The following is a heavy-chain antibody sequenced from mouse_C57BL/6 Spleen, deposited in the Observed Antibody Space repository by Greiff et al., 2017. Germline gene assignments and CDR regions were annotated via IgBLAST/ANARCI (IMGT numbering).Heavy chain of an antibody. CDR3: ARPLYYYGSSSYAMDY. J-gene: IGHJ4*01. CDR2: ISSGSSTI. CDR1: GFTFSDYG. Sequence: EVPLMESGGGLVKPGGSLKLSCAASGFTFSDYGMHWVRQAPEKGLEWVAYISSGSSTIYYAETVKGRFNISSDNAKNTLLLQMTSLRSDDTAMYYCARPLYYYGSSSYAMDYWGQGTSVTVSS. V-gene: IGHV5-17*01. D-gene: IGHD1-1*01.